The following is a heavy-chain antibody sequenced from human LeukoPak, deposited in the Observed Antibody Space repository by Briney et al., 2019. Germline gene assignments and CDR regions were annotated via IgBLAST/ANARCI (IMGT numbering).Heavy chain of an antibody. CDR3: ARAPKTVTMVRGVIISAVDV. Sequence: SETLSLTCTVSGGSISSYYWSWIRQPPGKGLEWIGYIYYSGSTNYNPSLKSQVTISVDTSKNQFSLKLSSVTAADTAVYYCARAPKTVTMVRGVIISAVDVWGKGTTVTVSS. V-gene: IGHV4-59*01. J-gene: IGHJ6*04. D-gene: IGHD3-10*01. CDR2: IYYSGST. CDR1: GGSISSYY.